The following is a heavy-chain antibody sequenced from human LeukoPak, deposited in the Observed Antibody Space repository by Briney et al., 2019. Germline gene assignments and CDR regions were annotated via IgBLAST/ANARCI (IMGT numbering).Heavy chain of an antibody. V-gene: IGHV5-51*01. CDR3: ARFATEYSSSSRFDP. CDR2: IYPGDSDT. D-gene: IGHD6-6*01. CDR1: GYSFTSYW. Sequence: GESLKISCKGSGYSFTSYWIGWVRQMPGKGLEWMGIIYPGDSDTRYSPSFQGQVTISADKSISTAYLQWSSLKASATAMYYCARFATEYSSSSRFDPWGQGTLVTVSS. J-gene: IGHJ5*02.